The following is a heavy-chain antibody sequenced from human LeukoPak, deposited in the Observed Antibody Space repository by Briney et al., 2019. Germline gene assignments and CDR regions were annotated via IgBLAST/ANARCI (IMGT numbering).Heavy chain of an antibody. Sequence: GGSLRLSCAASGFTFSSYSMNWVRQAPGKGLEWVSYISSTGRTIYYADSVKGRFSMSRDNAKNSLYLQMNSLRAEDTAVYYCAELGITMIGGVWGKGTTVTISS. CDR3: AELGITMIGGV. CDR1: GFTFSSYS. V-gene: IGHV3-48*04. D-gene: IGHD3-10*02. J-gene: IGHJ6*04. CDR2: ISSTGRTI.